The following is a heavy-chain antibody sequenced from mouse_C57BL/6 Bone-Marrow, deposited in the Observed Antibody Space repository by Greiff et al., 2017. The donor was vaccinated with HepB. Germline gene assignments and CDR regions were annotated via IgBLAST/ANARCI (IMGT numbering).Heavy chain of an antibody. CDR3: ARRYYYGSSYWFAY. CDR1: GYTFTDYN. Sequence: VQLKESGPELVKPGASVKIPCKASGYTFTDYNMDWVKQSHGKSLEWIGDINPNNGGTIYNQKFKGKATLTVDKSSSTAYMELRSLTSEDTAVYYCARRYYYGSSYWFAYWGQGTLVTVSA. CDR2: INPNNGGT. V-gene: IGHV1-18*01. D-gene: IGHD1-1*01. J-gene: IGHJ3*01.